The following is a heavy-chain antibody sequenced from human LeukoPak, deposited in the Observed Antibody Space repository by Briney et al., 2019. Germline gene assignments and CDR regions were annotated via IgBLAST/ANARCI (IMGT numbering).Heavy chain of an antibody. D-gene: IGHD2-8*01. J-gene: IGHJ4*02. V-gene: IGHV3-74*01. CDR3: AARYCSNGVCHFY. Sequence: GGSLRLSCAASGFTFSSYWMHWVRQAPGKGLVWVSRINSDGSTTNYADSVKGRFTISRDNAKNTLFLQMNSLRAEDTAVCYCAARYCSNGVCHFYWGQGTLVTVSS. CDR2: INSDGSTT. CDR1: GFTFSSYW.